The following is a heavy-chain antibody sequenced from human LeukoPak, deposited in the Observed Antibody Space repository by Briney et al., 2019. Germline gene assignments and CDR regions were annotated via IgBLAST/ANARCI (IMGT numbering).Heavy chain of an antibody. J-gene: IGHJ4*02. V-gene: IGHV4-38-2*02. D-gene: IGHD3-3*01. CDR2: IYHSGST. CDR3: ARDASGYDFWSGYYTTPYFDY. Sequence: SETLSLTCTVSGYSISSGYYWGWIRQPPGKGLEWIGSIYHSGSTYYNPSLKSRVTISVDKSKNQFSLKLSSVTAADTAVYYCARDASGYDFWSGYYTTPYFDYWGQGTLVTVSS. CDR1: GYSISSGYY.